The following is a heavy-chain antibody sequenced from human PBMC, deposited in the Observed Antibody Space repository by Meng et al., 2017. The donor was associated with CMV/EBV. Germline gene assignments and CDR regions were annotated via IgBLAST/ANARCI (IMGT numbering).Heavy chain of an antibody. Sequence: GESLKISCAASGFTFSSYGMHWVRQAPGKGLEWVAVIWYDGSNKYYADSVKGRFTISRDNSKNTLYLQMNSLRAEDTAVYYCAKAPVHMGATTTPFDYWGQGTLVTVSS. D-gene: IGHD1-26*01. V-gene: IGHV3-33*06. CDR3: AKAPVHMGATTTPFDY. CDR2: IWYDGSNK. CDR1: GFTFSSYG. J-gene: IGHJ4*02.